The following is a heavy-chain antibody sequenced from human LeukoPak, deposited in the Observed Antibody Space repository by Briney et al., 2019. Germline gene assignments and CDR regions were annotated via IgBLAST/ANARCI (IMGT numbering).Heavy chain of an antibody. CDR2: ISPYNGNT. J-gene: IGHJ6*02. V-gene: IGHV1-18*01. CDR1: GYTFTSYG. Sequence: GASVKVSCKASGYTFTSYGLSWVRQAPGQGLEWMGWISPYNGNTNYAQKYQGRVTMTTDTSTSTAYMELRSLRSDDTAVYYCARGLSMVRGVIFYYGMDVWGQRTTVTVSS. D-gene: IGHD3-10*01. CDR3: ARGLSMVRGVIFYYGMDV.